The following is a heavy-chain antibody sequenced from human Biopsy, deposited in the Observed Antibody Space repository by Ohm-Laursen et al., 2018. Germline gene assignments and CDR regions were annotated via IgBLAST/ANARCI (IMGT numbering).Heavy chain of an antibody. CDR2: INWNSDNL. CDR1: GFIFGDYA. Sequence: SLRLSCTASGFIFGDYAMHWVRQAPGKGLEWVSGINWNSDNLGYVGSVKGRFIISRDNAKNSVYLQMNSLRAEDTAFYYCAKDLASGSGYYWYFDFWGRGTLVTVSS. CDR3: AKDLASGSGYYWYFDF. J-gene: IGHJ2*01. V-gene: IGHV3-9*01. D-gene: IGHD3-22*01.